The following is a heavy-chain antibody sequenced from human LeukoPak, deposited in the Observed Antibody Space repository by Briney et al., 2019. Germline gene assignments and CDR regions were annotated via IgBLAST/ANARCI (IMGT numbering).Heavy chain of an antibody. J-gene: IGHJ3*02. D-gene: IGHD1-26*01. Sequence: GGSLRLSCAASGFTFRNFWMTWVRQAPGGGLEWVATIKGDGSEKFHVDSAKGRITISRDNANNSLHLQMNSLRVDDTAVYYCARDRSSYGDAYDIWGQGTMVTVSS. CDR1: GFTFRNFW. CDR2: IKGDGSEK. CDR3: ARDRSSYGDAYDI. V-gene: IGHV3-7*01.